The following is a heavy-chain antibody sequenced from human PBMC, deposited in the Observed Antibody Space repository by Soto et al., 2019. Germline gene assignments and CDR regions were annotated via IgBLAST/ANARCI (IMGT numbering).Heavy chain of an antibody. Sequence: QVQLVESGGGVVQPGRSLRLSCAASGFTFSSYGMHWVRQAPGKGLAWVAVIWYDGSNKYYADSVKGRFTIYRDNSKNTLYLQMNSLRAEDTAVYYCARDGGLDYYDSSGRFYYYYGMDVWGQGTTVTVSS. D-gene: IGHD3-22*01. CDR1: GFTFSSYG. J-gene: IGHJ6*02. V-gene: IGHV3-33*01. CDR2: IWYDGSNK. CDR3: ARDGGLDYYDSSGRFYYYYGMDV.